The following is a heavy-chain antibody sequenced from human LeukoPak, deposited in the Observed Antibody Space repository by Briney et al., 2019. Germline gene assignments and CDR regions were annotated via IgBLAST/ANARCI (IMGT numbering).Heavy chain of an antibody. CDR3: ARTYYDFWSGYWSVGY. D-gene: IGHD3-3*01. CDR1: GFTFSSYG. V-gene: IGHV3-33*01. Sequence: PGGSLGLSCAASGFTFSSYGMHWVRQAPGKGLEWVAVIWYDGSNKYYADSVKGRFTISRDNSKNTLYLQMNSLRAEDTAVYYCARTYYDFWSGYWSVGYWGQGTLVTVSS. J-gene: IGHJ4*02. CDR2: IWYDGSNK.